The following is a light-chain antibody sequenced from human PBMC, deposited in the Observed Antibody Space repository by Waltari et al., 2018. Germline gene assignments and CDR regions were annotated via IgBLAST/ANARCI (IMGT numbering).Light chain of an antibody. J-gene: IGKJ4*01. CDR1: QGIATW. CDR3: QQVNTFPLA. CDR2: GAS. V-gene: IGKV1-12*01. Sequence: DIQMTQSPSSVSASVGDTVIITCRASQGIATWLAWYQQKPGKAPSLLIYGASTLQSGVPSRFRGSGFGTEFTLTISSLQPEDFATYYCQQVNTFPLAFGGGTRVEVK.